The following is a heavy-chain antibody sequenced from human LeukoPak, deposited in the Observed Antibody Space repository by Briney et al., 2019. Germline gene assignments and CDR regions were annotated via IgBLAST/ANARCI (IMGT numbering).Heavy chain of an antibody. CDR2: ISSIGSTI. CDR1: GFTFSSYE. V-gene: IGHV3-48*03. Sequence: PGGSLRLSCAASGFTFSSYEMNWVRQAPGKGLEWVSYISSIGSTIYYADSVKGRFTISRDNAKNSLYLQMNSLRAEDTAVYYCAVAVLEWLTYDYWGQGTLVTVSS. D-gene: IGHD3-3*01. J-gene: IGHJ4*02. CDR3: AVAVLEWLTYDY.